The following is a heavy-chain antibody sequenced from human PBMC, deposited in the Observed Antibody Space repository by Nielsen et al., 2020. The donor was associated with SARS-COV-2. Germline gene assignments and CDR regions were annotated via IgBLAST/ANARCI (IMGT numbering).Heavy chain of an antibody. V-gene: IGHV3-53*01. D-gene: IGHD3-16*01. Sequence: GESLKISCAASGFTVSSNYMSWVRQAPGKGLEWVSVIYSGGSTYYADSVKGRFTISRDNSKNTLYLQMNSLRAEDTAVYYCARGSPIMITFGAGMDVWGQGTTVTVSS. CDR2: IYSGGST. CDR1: GFTVSSNY. J-gene: IGHJ6*02. CDR3: ARGSPIMITFGAGMDV.